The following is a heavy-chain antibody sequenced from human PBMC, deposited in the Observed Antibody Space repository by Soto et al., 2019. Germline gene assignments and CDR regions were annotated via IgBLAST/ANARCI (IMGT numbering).Heavy chain of an antibody. Sequence: VQLVQSGAEVKKPGSSVKVSCKASGGTFTSFPFSWVRQAPGQGLEWMGGIIPTFDTTNYASKFQGRLTITADESTTTSYMELHGLTSVDTAIYYCARESGDYGRPYFDYWGQGTLVTVSS. CDR1: GGTFTSFP. CDR2: IIPTFDTT. D-gene: IGHD4-17*01. V-gene: IGHV1-69*01. CDR3: ARESGDYGRPYFDY. J-gene: IGHJ4*02.